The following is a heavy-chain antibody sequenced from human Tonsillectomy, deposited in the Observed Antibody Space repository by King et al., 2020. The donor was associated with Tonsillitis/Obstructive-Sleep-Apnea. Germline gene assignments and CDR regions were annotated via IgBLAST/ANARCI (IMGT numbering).Heavy chain of an antibody. CDR3: ARREGGVFRYFDWCCDY. V-gene: IGHV4-39*01. CDR2: IYYSGST. Sequence: QLQESGPGLVKPSETLSLTCTVSGGSISSSSYYWGWIRQPPGKGLEWIGSIYYSGSTYYNPSLKSRVTISVDTSKNQFSLKLSSVTAADTAVYYCARREGGVFRYFDWCCDYWRHGPLVTVSS. J-gene: IGHJ4*01. CDR1: GGSISSSSYY. D-gene: IGHD3-9*01.